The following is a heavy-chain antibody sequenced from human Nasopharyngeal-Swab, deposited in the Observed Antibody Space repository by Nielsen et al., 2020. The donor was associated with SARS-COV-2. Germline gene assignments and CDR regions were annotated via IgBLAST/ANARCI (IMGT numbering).Heavy chain of an antibody. V-gene: IGHV4-39*01. CDR2: ISYSGRT. D-gene: IGHD6-19*01. CDR3: ATYSSGWYEGDFDY. J-gene: IGHJ4*02. CDR1: GGSISSNNYY. Sequence: SETLSLTCTVSGGSISSNNYYWGWIRQPPGKGLEWIGNISYSGRTYYNPSLKSQVTISVDTSKNHFSLKLSSVTAADTAVYYCATYSSGWYEGDFDYWGQGTLVTVSS.